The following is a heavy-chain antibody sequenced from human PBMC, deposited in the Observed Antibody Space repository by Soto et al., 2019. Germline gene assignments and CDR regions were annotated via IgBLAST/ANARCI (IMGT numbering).Heavy chain of an antibody. J-gene: IGHJ6*02. D-gene: IGHD6-13*01. Sequence: SETLSLTCAVYGGSFSCYYWSWIRQPPGKGLEWIGEINHSGSTNYNPSLKSRVTISVDTSKNQFSLKLSSVTAADTAVYYCARGKRSSSSAGGMDVWGQGTTVTVSS. CDR1: GGSFSCYY. V-gene: IGHV4-34*01. CDR3: ARGKRSSSSAGGMDV. CDR2: INHSGST.